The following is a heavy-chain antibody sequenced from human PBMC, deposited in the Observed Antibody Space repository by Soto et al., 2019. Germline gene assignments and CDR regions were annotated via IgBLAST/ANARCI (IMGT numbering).Heavy chain of an antibody. CDR1: GFSLSTSGVG. J-gene: IGHJ5*02. D-gene: IGHD3-22*01. Sequence: ESGPTLVKPTQTLTLTCTFSGFSLSTSGVGVGWIRQPPGKALEWLALIYWDDDKRYSPSLKSRLTITKDTSKNQVVLTMTNIDPVDTATYFWAHRRGYYDSSGYWFDPWGQGTLVTVSS. CDR2: IYWDDDK. V-gene: IGHV2-5*02. CDR3: AHRRGYYDSSGYWFDP.